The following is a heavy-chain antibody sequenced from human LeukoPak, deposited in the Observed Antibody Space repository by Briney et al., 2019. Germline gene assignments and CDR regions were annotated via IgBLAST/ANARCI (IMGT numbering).Heavy chain of an antibody. CDR3: ANEWLHVSGSYKANN. Sequence: GGSVRLSCAASGFTFSTYGMHWVRQAPGKGLEWVAFIRSDGSDKYHADSVKGRFTISRDNSKNTLYLQMNSLRTEDTAVYYCANEWLHVSGSYKANNWGQGTLVTVSS. CDR2: IRSDGSDK. J-gene: IGHJ4*02. D-gene: IGHD3-10*01. CDR1: GFTFSTYG. V-gene: IGHV3-30*02.